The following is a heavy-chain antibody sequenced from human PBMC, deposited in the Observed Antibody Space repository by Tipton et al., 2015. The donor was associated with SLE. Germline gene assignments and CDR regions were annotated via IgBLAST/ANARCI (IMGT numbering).Heavy chain of an antibody. J-gene: IGHJ3*02. CDR1: RYSISSGYY. CDR3: ARRIGEAFEI. CDR2: FYHSGNT. V-gene: IGHV4-38-2*02. Sequence: TLSLTCIVSRYSISSGYYWGWMRQAPGKELEWIGSFYHSGNTYYNPSLTSRVTISADTSKNQFSLRLTSVTAADTAVYYCARRIGEAFEIWGQGTMVSVSS. D-gene: IGHD3-10*01.